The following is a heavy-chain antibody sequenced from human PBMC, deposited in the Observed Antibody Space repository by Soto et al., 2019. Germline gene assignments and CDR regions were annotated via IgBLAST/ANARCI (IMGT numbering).Heavy chain of an antibody. D-gene: IGHD4-17*01. V-gene: IGHV3-30-3*01. Sequence: QVQLVESGGGVVQPGRSLRLSCAASGFTFSSYAMHWVRQAPGKGLEWVAVISYDGSNKYYADSVKGRFTISRDNSKNTLYLQMNSRRAEDTAVYYCARSHGDYGDYWGQGTLVTVSS. CDR2: ISYDGSNK. CDR1: GFTFSSYA. CDR3: ARSHGDYGDY. J-gene: IGHJ4*02.